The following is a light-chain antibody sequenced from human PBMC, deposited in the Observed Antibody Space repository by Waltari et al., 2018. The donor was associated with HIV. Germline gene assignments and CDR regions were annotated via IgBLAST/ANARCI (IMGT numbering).Light chain of an antibody. CDR1: NSNIRSNT. CDR3: AAWDDSLNGVV. J-gene: IGLJ3*02. CDR2: TNN. Sequence: QSVLTQPPSASGTPGQRVTISCSGSNSNIRSNTVNWYQQLPGTAPKVLIYTNNQRPSGVPDRFSGSKSGNSASLAISRLQSEDEADYYCAAWDDSLNGVVFGGGTRLTVL. V-gene: IGLV1-44*01.